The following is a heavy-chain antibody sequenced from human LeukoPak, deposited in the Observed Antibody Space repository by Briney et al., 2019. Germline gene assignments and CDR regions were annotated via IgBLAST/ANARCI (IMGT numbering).Heavy chain of an antibody. CDR3: ARSITIFGVVILGYFDY. J-gene: IGHJ4*02. D-gene: IGHD3-3*01. CDR2: INHSGST. Sequence: SEALSLTCAVYGGSFSGYYWSWIRQPPGKGLEWIGEINHSGSTNYNPSLKSRVTISVDTSKNQFSLKLSSVTAADTAVYYCARSITIFGVVILGYFDYWGQGTLVTVSS. V-gene: IGHV4-34*01. CDR1: GGSFSGYY.